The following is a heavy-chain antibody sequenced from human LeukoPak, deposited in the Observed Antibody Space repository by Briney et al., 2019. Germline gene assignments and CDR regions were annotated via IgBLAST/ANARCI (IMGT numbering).Heavy chain of an antibody. D-gene: IGHD2-15*01. CDR3: ATSTYCSDGSCYSRTSQY. J-gene: IGHJ4*02. Sequence: GGSLRLSCAASGFTFSSYWMHWVRQAPGKGLVWVSRINSDGSSTNYADSVKGRFTISRDNAKNTLYLQMNSLRAEDTAVYYCATSTYCSDGSCYSRTSQYWGQGTLVTVSS. V-gene: IGHV3-74*01. CDR2: INSDGSST. CDR1: GFTFSSYW.